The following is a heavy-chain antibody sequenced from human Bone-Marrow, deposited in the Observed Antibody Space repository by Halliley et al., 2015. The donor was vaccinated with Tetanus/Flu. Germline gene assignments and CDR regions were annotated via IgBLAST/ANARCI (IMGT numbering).Heavy chain of an antibody. J-gene: IGHJ4*01. V-gene: IGHV4-61*03. Sequence: KGLEWIGYIYNSGSTNYNPSLQSRVTISVDTSNNHLSLKLSSVIAADTAVDYCATGGGYLIDYWGHGTLVTVSS. CDR2: IYNSGST. CDR3: ATGGGYLIDY. D-gene: IGHD5-12*01.